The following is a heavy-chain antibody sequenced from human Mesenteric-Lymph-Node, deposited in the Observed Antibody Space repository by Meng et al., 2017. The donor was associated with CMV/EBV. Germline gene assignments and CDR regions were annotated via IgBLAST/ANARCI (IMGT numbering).Heavy chain of an antibody. CDR3: ARVRGHLPNP. D-gene: IGHD3-16*01. J-gene: IGHJ5*02. CDR2: INHSGST. Sequence: LPCAVYGGSFSGYYWSWIRQPPGKGLEWIGEINHSGSTNYNPSLKSRVTISVDTSKNQFSLKLSSVTAADTAVYYCARVRGHLPNPWGQGTLVTVSS. CDR1: GGSFSGYY. V-gene: IGHV4-34*01.